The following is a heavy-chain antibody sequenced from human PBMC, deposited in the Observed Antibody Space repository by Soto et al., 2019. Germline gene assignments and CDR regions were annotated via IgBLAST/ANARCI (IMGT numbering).Heavy chain of an antibody. J-gene: IGHJ6*02. V-gene: IGHV4-30-4*01. CDR1: GGSISSGDYY. Sequence: PSETLSLTCTVSGGSISSGDYYWSWIRQPPGKGLEWIGYIYYSGSTYYNPSLKSRVTISVDTSKNQFSLKLSSVTAADTAVYYCARVKYSSSFSHYYYGMDVWGQGTTVTVSS. D-gene: IGHD6-6*01. CDR3: ARVKYSSSFSHYYYGMDV. CDR2: IYYSGST.